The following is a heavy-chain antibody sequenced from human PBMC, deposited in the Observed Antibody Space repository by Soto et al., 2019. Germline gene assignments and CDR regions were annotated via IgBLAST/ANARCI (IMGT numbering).Heavy chain of an antibody. Sequence: SVKVSCKASGFTFTSSAMQWVRQARGQRLEWIGWIVVGSGNTNYAQKFQERVTITRDMSTSTAYMELSSLRSEDTAVYYCAAAPTTVTTRTYNFDYWGQGTLVTVSS. V-gene: IGHV1-58*02. CDR1: GFTFTSSA. CDR2: IVVGSGNT. D-gene: IGHD4-17*01. CDR3: AAAPTTVTTRTYNFDY. J-gene: IGHJ4*02.